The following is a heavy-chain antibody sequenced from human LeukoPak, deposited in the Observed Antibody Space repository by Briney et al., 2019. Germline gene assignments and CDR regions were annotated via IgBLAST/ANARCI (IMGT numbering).Heavy chain of an antibody. D-gene: IGHD1-26*01. CDR2: IGTAGDT. J-gene: IGHJ4*02. CDR3: ARGGDSGSFDY. Sequence: PGGSLGLSCAASGFTFSSYDMHWVRQATGKGLEWVSAIGTAGDTYYPGSVKGRFTISRENAKNSLYLQMNSLRAGDTAVYYCARGGDSGSFDYWGQGTLVTVSS. CDR1: GFTFSSYD. V-gene: IGHV3-13*01.